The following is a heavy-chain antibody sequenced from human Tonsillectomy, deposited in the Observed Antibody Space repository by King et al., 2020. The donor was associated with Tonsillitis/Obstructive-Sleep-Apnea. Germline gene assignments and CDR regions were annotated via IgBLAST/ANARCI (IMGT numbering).Heavy chain of an antibody. Sequence: VQLVESGAEVKKPGASVKVSCKASGYTFTSYGISWVRQAPGQGLEWMGWISTYDFDTNYAQKLQGRITMTTDTSTRTVYMELRRWRSDDTAVYYCAKDSGYGSGSYSADYWGQGTLVTVSS. CDR2: ISTYDFDT. D-gene: IGHD3-10*01. J-gene: IGHJ4*02. V-gene: IGHV1-18*01. CDR1: GYTFTSYG. CDR3: AKDSGYGSGSYSADY.